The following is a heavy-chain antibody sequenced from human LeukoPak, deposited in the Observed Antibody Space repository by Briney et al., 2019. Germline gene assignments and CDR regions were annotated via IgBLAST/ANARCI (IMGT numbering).Heavy chain of an antibody. CDR1: GFSFSNYW. CDR3: AKDYIRGGYSYGPIDY. V-gene: IGHV3-74*01. Sequence: QPGESLILSCAASGFSFSNYWFHWVRQAPCEGLVWVSRTNEHGTIINYADSVKGRFTISRGNAKNTLYLQMNSLRAEDTAVYYCAKDYIRGGYSYGPIDYWGQGTLVTVSS. CDR2: TNEHGTII. D-gene: IGHD5-18*01. J-gene: IGHJ4*02.